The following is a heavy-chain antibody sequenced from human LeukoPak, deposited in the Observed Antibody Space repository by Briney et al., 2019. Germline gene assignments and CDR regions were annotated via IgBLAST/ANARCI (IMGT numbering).Heavy chain of an antibody. CDR1: GLTFSSYW. D-gene: IGHD2-2*01. CDR2: IRSKAYGGTT. CDR3: TRACRYCSSTSCSNSDY. J-gene: IGHJ4*02. Sequence: GGSLRLSCEASGLTFSSYWMSWVRQAPGKGLEWVGFIRSKAYGGTTEYAASVKGRFTISRDDSKSIAYLQMNSLKTEDTAVCYCTRACRYCSSTSCSNSDYWGQGTLVTVSS. V-gene: IGHV3-49*04.